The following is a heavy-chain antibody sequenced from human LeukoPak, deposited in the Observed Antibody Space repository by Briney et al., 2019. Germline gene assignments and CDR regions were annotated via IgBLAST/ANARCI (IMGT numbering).Heavy chain of an antibody. CDR3: AREVIAVAENWFDP. CDR1: GGSISSYS. Sequence: PSETLSLTCTDSGGSISSYSWSWIRQPTGKGLEWIGRIYTSGSTNYNPSLKSRVTMSVDTSKNQFSLKLSSVTAADTAVYYCAREVIAVAENWFDPWGQGTLVTVSS. D-gene: IGHD6-19*01. J-gene: IGHJ5*02. CDR2: IYTSGST. V-gene: IGHV4-4*07.